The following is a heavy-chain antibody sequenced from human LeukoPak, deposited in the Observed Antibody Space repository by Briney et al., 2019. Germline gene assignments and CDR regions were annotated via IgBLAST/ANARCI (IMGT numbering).Heavy chain of an antibody. J-gene: IGHJ4*02. CDR1: GFTFSSYG. CDR3: AKEQPRNYDFWSSSYLDY. D-gene: IGHD3-3*01. CDR2: IRYDGSNK. V-gene: IGHV3-30*02. Sequence: GRSLRLSCAASGFTFSSYGMHWVREAPGKGLEWVAFIRYDGSNKYYADSVKGRFTISRDNSKNTLYLQMNSLRAEDTAVYYCAKEQPRNYDFWSSSYLDYWGQGTMVTVSS.